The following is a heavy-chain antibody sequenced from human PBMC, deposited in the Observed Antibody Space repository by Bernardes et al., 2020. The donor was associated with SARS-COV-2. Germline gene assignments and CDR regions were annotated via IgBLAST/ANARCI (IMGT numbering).Heavy chain of an antibody. V-gene: IGHV4-59*08. CDR1: GDSINYYY. Sequence: ETLSLTCTVSGDSINYYYWSWIRQPPGRGLEWIGHIYYDGTTNYNPSLKSRVTISIDTSKNQFSLKLSSVTAADTAVYYCARHARDCTRGICQTYYYYALDVWGQGTTVTVSS. J-gene: IGHJ6*02. CDR2: IYYDGTT. CDR3: ARHARDCTRGICQTYYYYALDV. D-gene: IGHD2-8*01.